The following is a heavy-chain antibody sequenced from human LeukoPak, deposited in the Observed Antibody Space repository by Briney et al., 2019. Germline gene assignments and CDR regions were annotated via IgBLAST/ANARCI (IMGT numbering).Heavy chain of an antibody. J-gene: IGHJ4*02. CDR3: AREVHDEPFDY. D-gene: IGHD5/OR15-5a*01. Sequence: GGSLRLSCVASGFNFSNYWMSWVRQAPVEGLEWVANIKQDGSEKYYVDSVEGRFTISRDNAKNSLFLQMNSLRAEDTAVYYCAREVHDEPFDYWGQGTLVTVSS. CDR1: GFNFSNYW. V-gene: IGHV3-7*01. CDR2: IKQDGSEK.